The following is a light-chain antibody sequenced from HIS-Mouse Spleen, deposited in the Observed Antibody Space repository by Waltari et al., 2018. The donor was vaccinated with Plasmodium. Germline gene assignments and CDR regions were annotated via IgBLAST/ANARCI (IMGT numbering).Light chain of an antibody. Sequence: SYELTQPPSVSVSPGQTARITCSGDALPKKYAYWYQPKSGQAPVLVIYEDSKRPSGRPGRFSGSSAGTMATLTISGAQVEDEADYCCYSTDSSGNHRVFGGGTKLTVL. CDR2: EDS. V-gene: IGLV3-10*01. CDR3: YSTDSSGNHRV. J-gene: IGLJ3*02. CDR1: ALPKKY.